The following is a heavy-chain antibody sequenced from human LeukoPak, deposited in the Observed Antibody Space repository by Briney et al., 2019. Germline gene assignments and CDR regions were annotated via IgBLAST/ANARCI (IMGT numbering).Heavy chain of an antibody. Sequence: SQTLSLTCALSGDSVSSNNPAWNWIRQSPSRGLEWLGRTYYRSKWYNDYAVSVKSRITINPHTSKNQFSLQLNSVTPEDTAVYYCARSIAATGNNFDYWGQGTLVTVSS. CDR1: GDSVSSNNPA. CDR2: TYYRSKWYN. V-gene: IGHV6-1*01. CDR3: ARSIAATGNNFDY. D-gene: IGHD6-13*01. J-gene: IGHJ4*02.